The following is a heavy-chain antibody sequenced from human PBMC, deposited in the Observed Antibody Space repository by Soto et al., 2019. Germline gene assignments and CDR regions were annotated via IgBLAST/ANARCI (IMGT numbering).Heavy chain of an antibody. D-gene: IGHD3-16*02. CDR1: GFTFTSYA. J-gene: IGHJ4*02. Sequence: QVQLVESGGGVVQAGGSLRLSCAASGFTFTSYAMNWVRQAPGKGLEWVSVISADGSTEDYVDSVKGRFTISRDNFKNMVYLQLNNLRREDTTVYYCTKETIAHRSPYDYWGQGTLVSVSS. CDR3: TKETIAHRSPYDY. CDR2: ISADGSTE. V-gene: IGHV3-30*18.